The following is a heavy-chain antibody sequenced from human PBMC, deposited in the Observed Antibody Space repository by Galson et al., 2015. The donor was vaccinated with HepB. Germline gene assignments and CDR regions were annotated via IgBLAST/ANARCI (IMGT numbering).Heavy chain of an antibody. J-gene: IGHJ6*03. Sequence: CKASGYTFTSYGISWVRQAPGQGLEWMGWISAYNGNTNYAQKLQGRVTMTTDTSTSTAYMELRSLRSDDTAVYYCARDSLSYSSSWYARIYYYYYYMDVWGKGTTVTVSS. CDR3: ARDSLSYSSSWYARIYYYYYYMDV. CDR1: GYTFTSYG. D-gene: IGHD6-13*01. V-gene: IGHV1-18*01. CDR2: ISAYNGNT.